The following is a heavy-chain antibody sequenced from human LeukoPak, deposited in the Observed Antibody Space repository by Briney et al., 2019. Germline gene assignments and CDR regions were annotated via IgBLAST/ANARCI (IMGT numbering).Heavy chain of an antibody. CDR1: GFTFGDYA. J-gene: IGHJ4*02. V-gene: IGHV3-49*04. CDR2: IRSKAYGGTT. Sequence: GGSLRLSCTASGFTFGDYAMSWARQAPGEGLEWVGFIRSKAYGGTTEYAASVKGRSTISRDDSKSIAYLQMNSLKTEDTAVYYCTSCSSISCYTFDFDYWGQGTLVTVSS. D-gene: IGHD2-2*02. CDR3: TSCSSISCYTFDFDY.